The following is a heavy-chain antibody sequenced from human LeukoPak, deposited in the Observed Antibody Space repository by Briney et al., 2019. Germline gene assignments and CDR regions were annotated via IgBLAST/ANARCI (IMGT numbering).Heavy chain of an antibody. V-gene: IGHV3-53*01. Sequence: PGGSLRLSCAASGFTVSSNYMSWVRQAPGKGLEWVSVIYSGGSTYYADSVKGRFTISRDNSKNTLYLQMNSLRAKDTAVYYCAREWMATSERGDYYFDYWGQGTLVTVSS. CDR3: AREWMATSERGDYYFDY. J-gene: IGHJ4*02. D-gene: IGHD5-24*01. CDR1: GFTVSSNY. CDR2: IYSGGST.